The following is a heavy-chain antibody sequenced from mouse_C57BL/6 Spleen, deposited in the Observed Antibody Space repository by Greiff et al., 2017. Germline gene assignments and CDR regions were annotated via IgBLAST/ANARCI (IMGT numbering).Heavy chain of an antibody. CDR2: LWGDGST. D-gene: IGHD2-1*01. Sequence: QVQLKESGPGLVAPSQSLSITCTVSGFSLTSYGVSWVRQPPGKGLEWLGVLWGDGSTNYHSALISRLSISQDNSKSQVFLKLNSLQTDDTATYYCAKHYYGNYGSSFDYWGQGTTLTVSS. J-gene: IGHJ2*01. V-gene: IGHV2-3*01. CDR1: GFSLTSYG. CDR3: AKHYYGNYGSSFDY.